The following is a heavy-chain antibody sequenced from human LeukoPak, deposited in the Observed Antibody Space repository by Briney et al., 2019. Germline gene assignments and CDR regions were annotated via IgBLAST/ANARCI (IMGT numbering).Heavy chain of an antibody. CDR2: IRSKTNGGTT. CDR3: TRPHDH. CDR1: GITFGDYT. J-gene: IGHJ4*02. Sequence: PGRSLRLSCTASGITFGDYTVTWVRQAPGKGLEWVGFIRSKTNGGTTEYAASVKGRFTISRDDSKSIAYLQMNSLTSEDAAVYYCTRPHDHWGQGSLVTVSS. V-gene: IGHV3-49*04.